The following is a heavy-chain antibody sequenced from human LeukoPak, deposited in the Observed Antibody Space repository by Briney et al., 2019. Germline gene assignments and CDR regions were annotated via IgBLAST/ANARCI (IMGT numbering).Heavy chain of an antibody. V-gene: IGHV3-74*01. J-gene: IGHJ4*02. Sequence: PGGSLRLSCAASGFSFSNFWMHWVRQAAGMGLVWVSQINPDGTAALYADSVKGRFTISRDNAKNTLYLQMNTLRADDTAVYYCAKGSNFAFDNWAQGILVTVSS. CDR3: AKGSNFAFDN. D-gene: IGHD1-1*01. CDR1: GFSFSNFW. CDR2: INPDGTAA.